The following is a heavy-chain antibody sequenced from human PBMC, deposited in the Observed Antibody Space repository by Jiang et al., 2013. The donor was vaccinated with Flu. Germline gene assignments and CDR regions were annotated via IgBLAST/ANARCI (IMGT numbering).Heavy chain of an antibody. V-gene: IGHV3-23*01. CDR2: ISGSGGST. CDR3: AKEVGATEPYYYYGMDV. CDR1: GFTFSSYA. D-gene: IGHD1-26*01. J-gene: IGHJ6*04. Sequence: AASGFTFSSYAMSWVRPGVQGRGLEWVSAISGSGGSTYYADSVKGRFTISRDNSKNTLYLQMNSLRAEDTAVYYCAKEVGATEPYYYYGMDVWGKGTTVTVSS.